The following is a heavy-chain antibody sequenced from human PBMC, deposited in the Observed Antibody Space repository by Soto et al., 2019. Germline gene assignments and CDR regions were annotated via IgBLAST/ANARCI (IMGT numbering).Heavy chain of an antibody. V-gene: IGHV2-5*01. J-gene: IGHJ4*02. CDR2: IYWNDDK. D-gene: IGHD6-19*01. Sequence: SGPKPVNPTPTLTLTGTFSGFSLSTSGVGVGWIRQPPGKALEWLALIYWNDDKRYSPSLKSRLTITKDTSKNQVVVTMTNMDHVDTATYYCAHIPGTQQWLAPFDYWGQGTLVTVSS. CDR1: GFSLSTSGVG. CDR3: AHIPGTQQWLAPFDY.